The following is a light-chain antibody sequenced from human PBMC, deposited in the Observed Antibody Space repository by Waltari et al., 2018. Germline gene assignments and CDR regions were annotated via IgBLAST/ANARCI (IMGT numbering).Light chain of an antibody. CDR3: MQGTHWPFT. Sequence: DVVVTQSPLSLPVTLGQPASITCRSSQSLVYSDGNTYDISFQQRPGQYPRSLIYKVSNRDSGVPDRLIGSGSGTDVTLKISRVEAEDVGLYYCMQGTHWPFTFGQGTRLEIK. CDR2: KVS. CDR1: QSLVYSDGNTY. J-gene: IGKJ2*01. V-gene: IGKV2-30*01.